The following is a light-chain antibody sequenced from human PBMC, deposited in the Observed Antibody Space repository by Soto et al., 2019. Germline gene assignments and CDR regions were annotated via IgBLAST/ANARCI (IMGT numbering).Light chain of an antibody. CDR2: GAS. Sequence: EIVMTQSPATLSVSPGERATLSCRASQSVNSDLAWYRQKPGQAPRLLIYGASTRATGIPARFSGSGSGTEFTLTISSLQSEDVAVYYCQQYNNWPLTFGGGTKVEIK. CDR1: QSVNSD. J-gene: IGKJ4*01. CDR3: QQYNNWPLT. V-gene: IGKV3-15*01.